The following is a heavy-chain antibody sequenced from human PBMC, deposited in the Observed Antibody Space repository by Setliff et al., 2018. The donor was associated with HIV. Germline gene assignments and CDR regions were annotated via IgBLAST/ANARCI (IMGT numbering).Heavy chain of an antibody. CDR2: ISGSGGST. V-gene: IGHV3-23*01. J-gene: IGHJ4*02. CDR3: AKDEPTGGIDY. D-gene: IGHD3-16*01. CDR1: GFTLSSYA. Sequence: GGSLRLSCAASGFTLSSYATTWVRQAPGKGLEWVSVISGSGGSTYYADSVKGRFTISRDNSKNTLYLQMNSLRAEDTAVYYCAKDEPTGGIDYWGQGTLVTVSS.